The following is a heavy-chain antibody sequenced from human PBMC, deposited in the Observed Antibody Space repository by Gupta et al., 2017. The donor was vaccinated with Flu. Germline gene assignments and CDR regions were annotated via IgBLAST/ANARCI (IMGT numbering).Heavy chain of an antibody. V-gene: IGHV3-7*01. D-gene: IGHD4-4*01. J-gene: IGHJ4*02. CDR3: ARDRAYNCFDY. Sequence: EVQLVESGGGLVQPGGSLRLSCAASGFPFSRSWMTWVRQAPGKGLEWVANINEDGSTKNYVDSVMGRFTISRDNAKNSLFLQMDSLRAEDTAVYYCARDRAYNCFDYWGQGTRVTVSS. CDR1: GFPFSRSW. CDR2: INEDGSTK.